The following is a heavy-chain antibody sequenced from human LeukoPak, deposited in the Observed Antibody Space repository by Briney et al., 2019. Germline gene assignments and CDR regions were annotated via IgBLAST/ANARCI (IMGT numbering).Heavy chain of an antibody. D-gene: IGHD6-19*01. V-gene: IGHV5-51*01. CDR3: ARLGTRSLRAVPGTTEFDY. J-gene: IGHJ4*02. CDR2: IYPADSDT. Sequence: GESLKISCKGSGYSFTSYCIAWVRQKPGKGLEYMGIIYPADSDTRYSPFLQGQVTISADKSISTAYLQWSSLKASDTAIYYCARLGTRSLRAVPGTTEFDYWGQGTLVTVSS. CDR1: GYSFTSYC.